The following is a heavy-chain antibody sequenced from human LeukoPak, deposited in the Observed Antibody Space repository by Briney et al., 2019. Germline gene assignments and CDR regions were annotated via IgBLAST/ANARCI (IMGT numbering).Heavy chain of an antibody. CDR2: FYYSGST. V-gene: IGHV4-39*01. D-gene: IGHD3-10*01. CDR3: VYYYGSGSVEY. CDR1: GGSITSSNYY. J-gene: IGHJ4*02. Sequence: KTSETLSLTCTVSGGSITSSNYYWGWIRQPPGEGLEWIRSFYYSGSTNYNPSLKSRVTISVDTSKNQFSLKLSSVTAADTAVYYCVYYYGSGSVEYWGQGTLVTVSS.